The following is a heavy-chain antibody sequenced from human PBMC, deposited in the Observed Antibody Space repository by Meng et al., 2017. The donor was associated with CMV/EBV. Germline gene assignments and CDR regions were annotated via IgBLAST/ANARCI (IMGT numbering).Heavy chain of an antibody. CDR2: ISYDGSNK. Sequence: GGSLRLSCAASGFTFSSYAMHWVRQAPGKGLEWVAVISYDGSNKYYADSVKGRFTISRDNSKNTLYLQMNSLRAEDTAVYYCARHGVTIFGVVRVLSAFDIWGQGTMVTVSS. CDR1: GFTFSSYA. D-gene: IGHD3-3*01. CDR3: ARHGVTIFGVVRVLSAFDI. V-gene: IGHV3-30*04. J-gene: IGHJ3*02.